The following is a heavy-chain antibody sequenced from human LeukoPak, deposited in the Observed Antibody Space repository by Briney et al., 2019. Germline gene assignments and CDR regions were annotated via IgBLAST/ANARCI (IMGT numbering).Heavy chain of an antibody. V-gene: IGHV4-39*07. Sequence: SETLSLTCTVSGGSISSSCYFWGRIRQPPGTGLEWIGSIYYGGTTYYNPSLKSRITISVDTSKNQFSLKLSSVTAADTAVYYCARAVVIVGNDAFDIWGQGTMVTVSS. CDR3: ARAVVIVGNDAFDI. CDR1: GGSISSSCYF. J-gene: IGHJ3*02. CDR2: IYYGGTT. D-gene: IGHD3-22*01.